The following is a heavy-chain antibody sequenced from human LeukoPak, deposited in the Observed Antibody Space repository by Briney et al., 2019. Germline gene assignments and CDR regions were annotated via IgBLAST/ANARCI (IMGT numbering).Heavy chain of an antibody. V-gene: IGHV3-11*04. CDR1: GFTFSDYY. Sequence: GGSLRLSCAASGFTFSDYYMSWIRQAPGKGLEWVSYISSSGSTIYYADSVKGRFTISRDNAKNSLYLQMNSLRAEDTAVYYCARDLLLPGIAAAGIASAFDIWGQGTMVTVS. CDR3: ARDLLLPGIAAAGIASAFDI. J-gene: IGHJ3*02. CDR2: ISSSGSTI. D-gene: IGHD6-13*01.